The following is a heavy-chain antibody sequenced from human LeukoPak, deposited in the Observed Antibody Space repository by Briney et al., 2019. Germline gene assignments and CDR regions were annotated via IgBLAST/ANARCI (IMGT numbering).Heavy chain of an antibody. D-gene: IGHD6-19*01. J-gene: IGHJ4*02. CDR3: ARARYSSAWYASRAYFFDY. V-gene: IGHV6-1*01. CDR2: TYYRSKWYN. CDR1: GDSFSSNSAA. Sequence: SQTLSLTCAISGDSFSSNSAAWNWIRQSPSRGLEWLGKTYYRSKWYNDYAVSVKSRMTINPDTSKNQFSLQLNSVTPEDTAVYYCARARYSSAWYASRAYFFDYWGQGTLVTVSS.